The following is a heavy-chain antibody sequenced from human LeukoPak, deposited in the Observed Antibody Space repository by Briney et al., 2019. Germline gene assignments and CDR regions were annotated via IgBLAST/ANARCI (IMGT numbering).Heavy chain of an antibody. CDR3: ARGGTYYDFWSGYGYYYYMDV. J-gene: IGHJ6*03. D-gene: IGHD3-3*01. CDR1: GGSISSGGYY. V-gene: IGHV4-31*03. CDR2: IYYSGST. Sequence: SETLSLTCTVSGGSISSGGYYWSWIRQHPGKGLEWIGYIYYSGSTYYNPSLKSRVTISVDTSKNQFSLKLSSVTAADTAVYYCARGGTYYDFWSGYGYYYYMDVWGKGTTVTVSS.